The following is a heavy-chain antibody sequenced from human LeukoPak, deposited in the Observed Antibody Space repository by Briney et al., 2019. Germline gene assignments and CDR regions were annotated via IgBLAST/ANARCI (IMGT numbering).Heavy chain of an antibody. V-gene: IGHV1-69*13. CDR3: ARGRNSSGWYGYYYYYGMDV. Sequence: ASVEVSCKASGGTFSSYAISWVRQAPGQGLEWMGGIIPIFGTANYAQKFQGRVTITADESTSTAYMELSSLRSEDTAVYYCARGRNSSGWYGYYYYYGMDVWGQGTTVTVSS. J-gene: IGHJ6*02. CDR2: IIPIFGTA. CDR1: GGTFSSYA. D-gene: IGHD6-19*01.